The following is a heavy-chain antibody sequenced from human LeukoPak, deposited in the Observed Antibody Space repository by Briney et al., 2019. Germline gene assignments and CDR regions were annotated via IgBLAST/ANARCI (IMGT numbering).Heavy chain of an antibody. D-gene: IGHD3-3*01. J-gene: IGHJ3*02. Sequence: GGSLRLSCAASGFTFSSYAMCWVRQAPGKGLEWVSAISGSGGSTYYADSVKGRFTISRDNSKNTLYLQMNSLRAEDTAVYYCAKEQGRGYDFWISDAFDIWGQGTMVTASS. CDR2: ISGSGGST. CDR3: AKEQGRGYDFWISDAFDI. V-gene: IGHV3-23*01. CDR1: GFTFSSYA.